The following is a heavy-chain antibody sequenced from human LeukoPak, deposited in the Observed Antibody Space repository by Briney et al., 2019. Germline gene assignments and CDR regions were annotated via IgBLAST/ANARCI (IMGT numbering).Heavy chain of an antibody. CDR3: AKDPYDILTGYYSRPFDY. CDR1: GFTFSSYA. D-gene: IGHD3-9*01. Sequence: GGSLRLSCAASGFTFSSYAMSWVRQAPGKGLEGVSAISGSGGSTYYADSVKGRFTISRDNSKNTLYLQMNSLRAEDTAVYYCAKDPYDILTGYYSRPFDYWGQGTLVTVSS. V-gene: IGHV3-23*01. CDR2: ISGSGGST. J-gene: IGHJ4*02.